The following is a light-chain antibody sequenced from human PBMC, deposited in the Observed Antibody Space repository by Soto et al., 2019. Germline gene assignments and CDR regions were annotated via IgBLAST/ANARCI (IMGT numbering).Light chain of an antibody. V-gene: IGLV2-23*01. CDR3: CSSAPESTYV. Sequence: QSVLAQPASVSGSPGQSITISCTGTSDDVGAYNSVSWYQQLPLKAPQVILYKGTQRPSGVSSRFSGSTSGNAASLTISGLQADDEADYFCCSSAPESTYVFGTGTKVTVL. J-gene: IGLJ1*01. CDR1: SDDVGAYNS. CDR2: KGT.